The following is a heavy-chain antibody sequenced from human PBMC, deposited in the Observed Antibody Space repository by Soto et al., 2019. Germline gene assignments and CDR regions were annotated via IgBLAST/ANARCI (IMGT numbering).Heavy chain of an antibody. Sequence: ASVKGSCKASGYTFTSYGISWVRQAPGQGLEWMGWISAYNGNTNYAQKLQGRVTMTTDTSTSTAYMELRSLRSDDTAVYYCARAVDFWSGYYYPNWFDPWGQGTLVTVSS. J-gene: IGHJ5*02. D-gene: IGHD3-3*01. CDR1: GYTFTSYG. CDR3: ARAVDFWSGYYYPNWFDP. V-gene: IGHV1-18*01. CDR2: ISAYNGNT.